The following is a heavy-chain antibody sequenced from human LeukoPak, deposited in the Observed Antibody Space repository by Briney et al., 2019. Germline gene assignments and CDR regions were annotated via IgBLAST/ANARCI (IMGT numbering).Heavy chain of an antibody. CDR2: ILYDASYT. CDR3: AKAGRYSSSWYPGY. CDR1: RFTFSSYG. V-gene: IGHV3-30*02. Sequence: PGGSLRLSCAASRFTFSSYGMHWVRQAPGKGLEWVTFILYDASYTYYADSVKGRFTISRDNSKYTLYLQMNSLRAEDTAVYYCAKAGRYSSSWYPGYWGQGTLVTVSS. J-gene: IGHJ4*02. D-gene: IGHD6-13*01.